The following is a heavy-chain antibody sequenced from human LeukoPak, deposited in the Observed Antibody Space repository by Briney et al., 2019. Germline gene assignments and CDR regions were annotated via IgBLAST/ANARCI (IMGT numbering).Heavy chain of an antibody. CDR2: ISWNSGSI. CDR3: AKDQIAAAGGWFDP. CDR1: GFTFDDYA. J-gene: IGHJ5*02. D-gene: IGHD6-13*01. V-gene: IGHV3-9*01. Sequence: GGSLRLSCAASGFTFDDYAMHWVRQAPGKGLEWVSGISWNSGSIGYADSVKGRFTISRDNAKNSLYLQMNSLRAEDTALYYCAKDQIAAAGGWFDPWGQGTLVTVSS.